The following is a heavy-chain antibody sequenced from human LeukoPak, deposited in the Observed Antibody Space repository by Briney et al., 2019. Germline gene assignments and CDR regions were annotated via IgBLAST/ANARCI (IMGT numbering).Heavy chain of an antibody. Sequence: GGSLRLSCAASGFTFSSYEMNWVRQAPGKGLEWVSYISSSGNTIYYADSVRGRFTIARDNAKNSLYLQMNSLRAEDTAVYYCARGLRELRYFDWLLSWGQGTLVTVSS. CDR2: ISSSGNTI. CDR3: ARGLRELRYFDWLLS. V-gene: IGHV3-48*03. J-gene: IGHJ5*02. D-gene: IGHD3-9*01. CDR1: GFTFSSYE.